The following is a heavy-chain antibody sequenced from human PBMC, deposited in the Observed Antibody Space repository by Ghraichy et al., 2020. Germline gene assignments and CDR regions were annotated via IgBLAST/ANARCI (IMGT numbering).Heavy chain of an antibody. CDR3: ATDGWLTVPDV. V-gene: IGHV3-53*01. CDR1: GLNFSTEY. J-gene: IGHJ6*02. D-gene: IGHD2-15*01. Sequence: GGSLRLSCTASGLNFSTEYMGWVRQAPGKGLEWVAALYSGGTTHYAESVKGGLTISRDNSKNTLYLQMNSLRVEDTAVYYCATDGWLTVPDVWGQGTTVGVSS. CDR2: LYSGGTT.